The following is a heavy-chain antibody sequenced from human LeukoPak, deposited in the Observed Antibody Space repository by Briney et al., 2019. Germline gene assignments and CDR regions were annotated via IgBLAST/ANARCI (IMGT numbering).Heavy chain of an antibody. V-gene: IGHV3-30*18. CDR3: AKDGRFLEWSLDS. D-gene: IGHD3-3*01. Sequence: GGSLRLSCASSGFTFNHYALHWVRQAPGRGLEWMAFISYEGSNQYYAESVKGRFSTSRDNSKNTLYLQLNSLKTEDTGVYYCAKDGRFLEWSLDSWGQGTQVIVSS. CDR1: GFTFNHYA. CDR2: ISYEGSNQ. J-gene: IGHJ5*01.